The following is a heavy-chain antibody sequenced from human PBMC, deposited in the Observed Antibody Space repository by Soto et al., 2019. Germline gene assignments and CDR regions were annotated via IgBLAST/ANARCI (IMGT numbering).Heavy chain of an antibody. CDR1: GFTFSNYA. V-gene: IGHV3-23*01. Sequence: EVQLLESGGGLEQPGGSLRLSCAASGFTFSNYAMSWVRQAPGKGLEWVSAISGSGDNTHYADSVKGRFTISRDNSKNTLYLQMNSLRAEDTALYYCARGGGDFDSWGQGTLVTVSS. D-gene: IGHD3-16*01. CDR2: ISGSGDNT. CDR3: ARGGGDFDS. J-gene: IGHJ4*02.